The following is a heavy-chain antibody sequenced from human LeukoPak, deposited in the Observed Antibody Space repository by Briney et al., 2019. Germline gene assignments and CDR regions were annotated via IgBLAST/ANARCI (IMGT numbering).Heavy chain of an antibody. V-gene: IGHV4-34*01. D-gene: IGHD2-2*01. J-gene: IGHJ6*03. CDR1: GGSFSGYY. CDR3: ARGYCSSTSCRDYYYYYMDV. CDR2: INHSGST. Sequence: SETLSLTCAVYGGSFSGYYWSWIRQPPGKGLEWIGEINHSGSTNYNPSLKSRVTISVDTSKNQFSLKLSSMTAADTAVYYCARGYCSSTSCRDYYYYYMDVWGKGTTVTVSS.